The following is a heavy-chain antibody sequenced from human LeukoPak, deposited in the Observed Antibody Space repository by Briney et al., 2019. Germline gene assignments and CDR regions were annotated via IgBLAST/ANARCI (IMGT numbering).Heavy chain of an antibody. Sequence: PGGSLRLSCATSGFTFGNYGMHWVRQAPGKGLEWVAIIYYDGSNQYYADSVKGRFTISRDNSKNTLYLQLNSLRAEDTAMYYCARDRGQSYFDYWGQGTLVTVSS. CDR3: ARDRGQSYFDY. CDR1: GFTFGNYG. D-gene: IGHD3-10*01. CDR2: IYYDGSNQ. V-gene: IGHV3-33*01. J-gene: IGHJ4*02.